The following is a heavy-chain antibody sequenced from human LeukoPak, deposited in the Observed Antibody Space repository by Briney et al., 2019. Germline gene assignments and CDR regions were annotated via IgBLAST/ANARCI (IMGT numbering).Heavy chain of an antibody. CDR1: GYTFTGYY. V-gene: IGHV1-2*02. Sequence: GASVKVSCKASGYTFTGYYMHWVRQAPGQGLEWMGWINPNSGGTNYAQKFQGRVAMTRDTSISTAYMELSRLRSDDTAVYYCARHSSSYSDAFDIWGQGTMVTVSS. CDR2: INPNSGGT. J-gene: IGHJ3*02. CDR3: ARHSSSYSDAFDI. D-gene: IGHD6-6*01.